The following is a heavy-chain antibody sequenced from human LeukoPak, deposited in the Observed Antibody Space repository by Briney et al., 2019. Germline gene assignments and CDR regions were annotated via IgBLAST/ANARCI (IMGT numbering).Heavy chain of an antibody. Sequence: GGSLRLSCTASGFTFSNYDMHWVRQATGKGLEWVSAFHTAGDIHYSGSVKGRFATSRENAKNSFYLQMNNLRAGDTAVYYCARGSCSSRSCYKRVNGLDVWGQGTPVTVSS. V-gene: IGHV3-13*01. CDR1: GFTFSNYD. J-gene: IGHJ6*02. CDR3: ARGSCSSRSCYKRVNGLDV. CDR2: FHTAGDI. D-gene: IGHD2-2*01.